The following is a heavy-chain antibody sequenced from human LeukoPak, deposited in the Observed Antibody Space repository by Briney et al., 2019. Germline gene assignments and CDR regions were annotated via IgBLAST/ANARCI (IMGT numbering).Heavy chain of an antibody. J-gene: IGHJ4*02. CDR2: FDPEDGES. CDR1: GVSLSATS. V-gene: IGHV1-24*01. Sequence: ALVKVSCKVSGVSLSATSIHWVRQAPGQWLEWMGGFDPEDGESIFAQRFQGRFSMTEDTSTDTAYMELRSLRLEDTAVYYCATADKWEPLDYWGQGALVTVSS. CDR3: ATADKWEPLDY. D-gene: IGHD1-26*01.